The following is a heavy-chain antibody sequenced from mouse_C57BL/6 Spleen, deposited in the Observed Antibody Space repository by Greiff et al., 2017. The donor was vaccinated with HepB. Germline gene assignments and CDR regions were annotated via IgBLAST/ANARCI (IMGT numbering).Heavy chain of an antibody. CDR3: AREMLDNYYGSRYYFDY. V-gene: IGHV1-19*01. CDR2: INPYNGGT. J-gene: IGHJ2*01. D-gene: IGHD1-1*01. Sequence: VQLKESGPVLVKPGASVKMSCKASGYTFTDYYMNWVKQSHGKSLEWIGVINPYNGGTSYNQKFKGKATLTVDKSSSTAYMELNSLTSEDSAVYYCAREMLDNYYGSRYYFDYWGQGTTLTVSS. CDR1: GYTFTDYY.